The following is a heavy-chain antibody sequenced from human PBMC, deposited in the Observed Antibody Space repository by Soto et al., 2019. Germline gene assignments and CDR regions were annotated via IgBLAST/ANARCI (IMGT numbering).Heavy chain of an antibody. CDR3: ARDHRLSYVLWWPLIDS. CDR1: GYTFTSYG. V-gene: IGHV1-18*01. Sequence: QVQLVQSGAEVKKPGASVKVSCKASGYTFTSYGISWVRQAPGQGLEWMGWISAYNGNTNYAQKLQGRVTMTTDTSTSTAYMELRILRSNDAAVYSCARDHRLSYVLWWPLIDSWGQRTLVTVSS. D-gene: IGHD2-21*01. CDR2: ISAYNGNT. J-gene: IGHJ4*02.